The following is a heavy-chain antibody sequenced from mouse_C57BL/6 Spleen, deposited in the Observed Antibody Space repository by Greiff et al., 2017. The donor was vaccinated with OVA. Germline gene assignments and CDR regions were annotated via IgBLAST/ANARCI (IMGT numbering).Heavy chain of an antibody. V-gene: IGHV1-55*01. D-gene: IGHD1-3*01. CDR1: GYTFTSYW. J-gene: IGHJ2*01. Sequence: QVHVKQPGAELVKPGASVKMSCKASGYTFTSYWITWVKQRPGQGLEWIGDIYPGSGSTNYNEKFKSKATLTVDTSSSTAYMQLSSLTSEDSAVYYCARGPYNWDYWGQGTTLTVSS. CDR2: IYPGSGST. CDR3: ARGPYNWDY.